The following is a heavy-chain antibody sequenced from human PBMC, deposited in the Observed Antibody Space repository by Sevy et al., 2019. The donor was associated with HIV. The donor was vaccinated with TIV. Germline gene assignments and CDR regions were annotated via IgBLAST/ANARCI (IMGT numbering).Heavy chain of an antibody. CDR3: AKNPVWDDGSSPIDD. CDR2: ISSRSSYI. CDR1: GFTFSSNT. J-gene: IGHJ4*02. D-gene: IGHD1-1*01. Sequence: GGSLRLSCAASGFTFSSNTMNWVRQAPGKGLEWVSSISSRSSYIYYTDSVKGRFITSRDDAKNSLYLEMHSLRVEDTAVYYCAKNPVWDDGSSPIDDWGQGTLVTVSS. V-gene: IGHV3-21*01.